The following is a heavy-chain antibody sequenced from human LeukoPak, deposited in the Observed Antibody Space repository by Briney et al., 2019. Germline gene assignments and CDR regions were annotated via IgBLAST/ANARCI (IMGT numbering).Heavy chain of an antibody. CDR2: FDPEDGET. V-gene: IGHV1-24*01. CDR3: ATEIYCSSTSCYGGNWFDP. J-gene: IGHJ5*02. CDR1: GYTLTELS. D-gene: IGHD2-2*01. Sequence: ASVKVSCKVSGYTLTELSMHWVRLAPGKGLEWMGGFDPEDGETIYAQKFQGRVTMTEDTSTDTAYMELSSLRSEDTAVYYCATEIYCSSTSCYGGNWFDPWGQGTLVTVSS.